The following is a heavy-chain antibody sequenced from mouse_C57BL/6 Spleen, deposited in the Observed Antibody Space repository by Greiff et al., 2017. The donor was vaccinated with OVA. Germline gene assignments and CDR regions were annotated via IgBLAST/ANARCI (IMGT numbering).Heavy chain of an antibody. V-gene: IGHV1-77*01. J-gene: IGHJ4*01. Sequence: QVQLQQSGAELVKPGASVKISCKASGYTFTDYYINWVKQRPGQGLEWIGKIGPGSGSTYYNEKFKGKATLTADKSSSTAYMQLSSLTSEDSAVYFCARPPIYYDYDGYAMDDWGQGTSVTVSS. CDR2: IGPGSGST. CDR3: ARPPIYYDYDGYAMDD. CDR1: GYTFTDYY. D-gene: IGHD2-4*01.